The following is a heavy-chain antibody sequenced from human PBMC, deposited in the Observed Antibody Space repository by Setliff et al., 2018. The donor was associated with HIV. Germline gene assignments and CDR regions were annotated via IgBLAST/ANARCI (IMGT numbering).Heavy chain of an antibody. Sequence: SETLSLTCAVSGATFVGDNHWSWIRQTPERGLEWIAYFMYTDIHYVNYLNYRNPSLASRLSISVDKSKNQFSLTLSSVTAADTAVYYCARAWSDWYNVRPYYFDLWGQGTPVTVSS. CDR1: GATFVGDNH. CDR3: ARAWSDWYNVRPYYFDL. J-gene: IGHJ4*02. CDR2: FMYTDIHYVNYLN. D-gene: IGHD6-19*01. V-gene: IGHV4-30-4*01.